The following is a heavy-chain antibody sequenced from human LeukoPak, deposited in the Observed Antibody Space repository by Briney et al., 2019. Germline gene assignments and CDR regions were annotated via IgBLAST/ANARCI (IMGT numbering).Heavy chain of an antibody. Sequence: GGPLRLSCAAPEFTFSASYISWIRQAQGKGLEWVSYISSSSSYTKYADSVKGRFTISRDNAKNSLYLQVNSLRAEDTAVYYCARGTGTTAYFDYWGQGTLVTVSS. J-gene: IGHJ4*02. V-gene: IGHV3-11*06. CDR2: ISSSSSYT. D-gene: IGHD1-1*01. CDR3: ARGTGTTAYFDY. CDR1: EFTFSASY.